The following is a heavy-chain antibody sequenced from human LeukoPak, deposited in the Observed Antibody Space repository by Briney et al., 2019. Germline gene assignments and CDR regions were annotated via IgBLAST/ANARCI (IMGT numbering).Heavy chain of an antibody. CDR3: ARLVELEGRLGYYYYMDV. V-gene: IGHV3-11*04. CDR1: GFTLSDYY. Sequence: GGSLRLSCAASGFTLSDYYMSWIRQAPGKGLGWVSYLCSSGSTIYYAHSVKGRFTISRDNAKNSLYLQMNSLRAEDTAVYYCARLVELEGRLGYYYYMDVWGKGTTVTVSS. J-gene: IGHJ6*03. D-gene: IGHD1-1*01. CDR2: LCSSGSTI.